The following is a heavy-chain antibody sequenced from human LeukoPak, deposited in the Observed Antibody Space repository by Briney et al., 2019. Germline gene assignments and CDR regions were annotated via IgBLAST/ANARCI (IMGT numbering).Heavy chain of an antibody. V-gene: IGHV4-30-4*01. J-gene: IGHJ4*02. CDR1: GGSISSGDYY. D-gene: IGHD6-19*01. CDR3: ARGGWSLTD. Sequence: SQTLSLTCTVSGGSISSGDYYWSWIRQPPGKGLEWIGYIYYSGSTNYNPFLNSRVTLSVDTSKNQFSLKLSSVTAADTAVYYCARGGWSLTDWGQGILVTVSS. CDR2: IYYSGST.